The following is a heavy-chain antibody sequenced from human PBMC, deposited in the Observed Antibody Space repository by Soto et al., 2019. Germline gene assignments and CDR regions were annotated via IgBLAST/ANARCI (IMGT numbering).Heavy chain of an antibody. V-gene: IGHV4-59*12. CDR2: IYYSGST. CDR3: ARERRDIVATIRGCNGDCYTYYFDY. J-gene: IGHJ4*02. D-gene: IGHD5-12*01. CDR1: GGSISSYY. Sequence: LSLTCTVSGGSISSYYWSWIRQPPGKGLEWIGYIYYSGSTNYNPSLKSRVTISVDTSKNQFSLKLSSVTAADTAVYYCARERRDIVATIRGCNGDCYTYYFDYWGQGTLVTVSS.